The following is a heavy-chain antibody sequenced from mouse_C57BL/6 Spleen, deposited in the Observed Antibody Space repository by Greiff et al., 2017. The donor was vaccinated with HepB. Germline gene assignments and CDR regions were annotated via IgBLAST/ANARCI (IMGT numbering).Heavy chain of an antibody. CDR2: IYPGSGST. V-gene: IGHV1-55*01. CDR3: ARQGSNYVGY. CDR1: GYTFTSYW. J-gene: IGHJ2*01. Sequence: QVQLQQPGAELVKPGASVKMSCKASGYTFTSYWITWVKQRPGQGLEWIGDIYPGSGSTNYNEKFKSKATLTVETSSSTAYMQLSSLTSEDSAVYYCARQGSNYVGYWGQGTTLTVSS. D-gene: IGHD5-1*01.